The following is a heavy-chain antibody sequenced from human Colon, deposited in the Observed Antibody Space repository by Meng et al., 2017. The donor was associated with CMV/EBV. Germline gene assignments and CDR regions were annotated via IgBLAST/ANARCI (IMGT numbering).Heavy chain of an antibody. J-gene: IGHJ6*02. CDR1: GYTFTSFN. CDR3: ARIPRAVVAGSSYGMDV. Sequence: ASVKVSCKASGYTFTSFNIVWVRQATGQGLEWMGWMSPNAGNTEYAQKFQGGLTMTRSTSTSTAYMELSSLRSEDAAVYYCARIPRAVVAGSSYGMDVWGQGTAVIVSS. CDR2: MSPNAGNT. D-gene: IGHD6-19*01. V-gene: IGHV1-8*01.